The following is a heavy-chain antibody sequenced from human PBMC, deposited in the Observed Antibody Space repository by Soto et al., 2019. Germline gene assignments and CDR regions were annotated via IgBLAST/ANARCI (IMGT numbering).Heavy chain of an antibody. CDR2: IIPIFGTA. Sequence: GASVKVSCKASGGTFSSYAISWVRQAPGQGLEWMGGIIPIFGTANYAQKFQGRVTITADESTSTAYMELSSLRSEDTAVYYCARAPFYYYDSSGYYYWTFYRGQGTLVTVSS. CDR1: GGTFSSYA. D-gene: IGHD3-22*01. J-gene: IGHJ4*02. CDR3: ARAPFYYYDSSGYYYWTFY. V-gene: IGHV1-69*13.